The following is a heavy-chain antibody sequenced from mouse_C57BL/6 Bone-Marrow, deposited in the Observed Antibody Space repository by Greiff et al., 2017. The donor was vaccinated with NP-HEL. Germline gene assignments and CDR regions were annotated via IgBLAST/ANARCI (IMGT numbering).Heavy chain of an antibody. Sequence: VKRGEDGEGLVKPGGSLKLSCAASGFTFSSYAMSWVRQTPEKRLEWVAYISSGGDYIYYADTVKGRFTISIDNARNTPYLQMSSLKSEDTAMYYCTRDDRQNTPPQNDDEDWYFDVWGTGTTVTVSS. J-gene: IGHJ1*03. V-gene: IGHV5-9-1*02. D-gene: IGHD5-1-1*01. CDR2: ISSGGDYI. CDR1: GFTFSSYA. CDR3: TRDDRQNTPPQNDDEDWYFDV.